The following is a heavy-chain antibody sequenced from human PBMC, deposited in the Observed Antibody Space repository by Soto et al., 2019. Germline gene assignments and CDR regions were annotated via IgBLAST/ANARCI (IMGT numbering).Heavy chain of an antibody. CDR3: ARGQSGTNGVYASDL. D-gene: IGHD3-10*01. CDR2: ISIYSGNT. Sequence: QVQLVQSGAELKKPGASVKVSCKASGYIFINYGINWVRRAPGQGLQWMGWISIYSGNTKYAQNFQDRVAMTADTSTDTVYMELRGLTSDDTGDYYCARGQSGTNGVYASDLWGQGTTVIVS. CDR1: GYIFINYG. J-gene: IGHJ3*01. V-gene: IGHV1-18*01.